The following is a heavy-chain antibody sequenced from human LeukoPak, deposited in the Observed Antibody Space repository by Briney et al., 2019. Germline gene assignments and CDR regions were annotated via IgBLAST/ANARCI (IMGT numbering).Heavy chain of an antibody. D-gene: IGHD1-14*01. CDR3: ARAPPATQTEYFDY. J-gene: IGHJ4*02. Sequence: ASVKVSCKASGGTFSSYAISWVRQAPGQGLEWMGGIIPIFCTANYAQKFQGRVMITADESTSTAYMELSSLRSEDTAVYYCARAPPATQTEYFDYWGQGTLVTVSS. CDR2: IIPIFCTA. CDR1: GGTFSSYA. V-gene: IGHV1-69*13.